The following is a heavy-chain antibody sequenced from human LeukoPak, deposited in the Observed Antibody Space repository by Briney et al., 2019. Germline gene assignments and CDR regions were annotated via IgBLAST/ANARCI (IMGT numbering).Heavy chain of an antibody. D-gene: IGHD5-18*01. CDR2: ISGSGGST. Sequence: GGSLRLSCAASGFTFSSYAMSWVRQAPGKGLEWVSAISGSGGSTYYADSVKGRFTISRDNSKNTLYLQMNSLRAEDTAVYYCAKVKQLWLTWGHDYWGQGTLVTVSS. CDR1: GFTFSSYA. CDR3: AKVKQLWLTWGHDY. V-gene: IGHV3-23*01. J-gene: IGHJ4*02.